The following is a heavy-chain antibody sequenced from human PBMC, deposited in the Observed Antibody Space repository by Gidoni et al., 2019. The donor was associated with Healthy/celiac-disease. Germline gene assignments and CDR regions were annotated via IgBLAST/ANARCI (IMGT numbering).Heavy chain of an antibody. J-gene: IGHJ4*02. CDR2: ISCNSGSI. CDR1: GFTFDDYA. Sequence: EVQLVESGGGLVQPGRSLRLSCAASGFTFDDYAMHWFRQAPGKGLEWVSGISCNSGSIGYADSVKGRFTISRDNAKNSLYLQMNSLRAEDTALYYCAKGIAVAAYFDYWGQGTLVTVSS. V-gene: IGHV3-9*01. CDR3: AKGIAVAAYFDY. D-gene: IGHD6-19*01.